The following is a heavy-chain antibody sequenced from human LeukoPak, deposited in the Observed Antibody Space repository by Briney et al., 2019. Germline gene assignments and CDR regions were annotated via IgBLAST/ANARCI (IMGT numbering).Heavy chain of an antibody. CDR1: GFTFEAYA. D-gene: IGHD3-22*01. CDR2: ISWNSGSI. V-gene: IGHV3-9*01. CDR3: ARTPSGDSSGYYTDSFNI. Sequence: PGGSLRLSCAASGFTFEAYAMHWVRRAPGKGLEWVSGISWNSGSIGYADSVKGRFTISRDNAKNSLNLQMNSLRAEDTALYYCARTPSGDSSGYYTDSFNIWGQGTMVTVSS. J-gene: IGHJ3*02.